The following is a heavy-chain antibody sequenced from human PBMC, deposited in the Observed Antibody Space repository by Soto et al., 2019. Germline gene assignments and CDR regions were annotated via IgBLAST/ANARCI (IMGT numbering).Heavy chain of an antibody. CDR2: IWYDGSNK. CDR3: ARDREAAPGGFDYGSGSPNFAY. J-gene: IGHJ4*02. CDR1: GFPFNGYG. D-gene: IGHD3-10*01. Sequence: LRLSCVASGFPFNGYGMHWVRQAPGKGLEWVAEIWYDGSNKYYADSVKGRFTISRDNSKNTLYLQMDSLRAEDTAVYYCARDREAAPGGFDYGSGSPNFAYWGQGALVTVSS. V-gene: IGHV3-33*01.